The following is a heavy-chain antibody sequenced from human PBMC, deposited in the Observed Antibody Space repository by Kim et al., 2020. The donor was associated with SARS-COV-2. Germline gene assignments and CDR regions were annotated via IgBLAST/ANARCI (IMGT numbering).Heavy chain of an antibody. V-gene: IGHV4-59*08. CDR3: ARVSYGSGTYVDYYYYGMDV. CDR1: GGSISSYY. CDR2: IYYSGST. Sequence: SETLSLTCTVSGGSISSYYWSWIRQPPGKGLEWIGYIYYSGSTNYNPSLKSRVTISVDTSKNQFSLKLSSVTAADTAVYYCARVSYGSGTYVDYYYYGMDVWGQGTTVTVSS. J-gene: IGHJ6*02. D-gene: IGHD3-10*01.